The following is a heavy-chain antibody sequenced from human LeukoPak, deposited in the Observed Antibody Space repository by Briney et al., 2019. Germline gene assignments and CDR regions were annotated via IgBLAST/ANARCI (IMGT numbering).Heavy chain of an antibody. CDR3: ARDRGIVVVTVPMDV. Sequence: GGSLRLSCAASGFTFSSYSMNWVRQAPGKGLEWVSYISSSSSTIYYADSVKGRFTISRDNAKNSLYLQMNSLRAEDTAAYYCARDRGIVVVTVPMDVWGQGTTVTVSS. CDR2: ISSSSSTI. V-gene: IGHV3-48*04. D-gene: IGHD2-21*02. J-gene: IGHJ6*02. CDR1: GFTFSSYS.